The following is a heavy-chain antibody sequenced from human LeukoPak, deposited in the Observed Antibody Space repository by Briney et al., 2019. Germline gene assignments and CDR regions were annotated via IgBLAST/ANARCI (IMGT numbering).Heavy chain of an antibody. CDR1: GGTFSSYA. Sequence: SVKVSCKASGGTFSSYAISWVRQAPGQGLEWMGGIIPIFGTANYAQKFQGRVTITTDESTSTAYMELSSLRSEDTAVYSCAAHKGYCSSTSCPSFDYWGQGTLVTVSS. V-gene: IGHV1-69*05. CDR3: AAHKGYCSSTSCPSFDY. CDR2: IIPIFGTA. J-gene: IGHJ4*02. D-gene: IGHD2-2*01.